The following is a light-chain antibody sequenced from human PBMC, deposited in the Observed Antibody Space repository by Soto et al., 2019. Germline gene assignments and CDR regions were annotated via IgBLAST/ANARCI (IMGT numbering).Light chain of an antibody. CDR1: QSINIW. J-gene: IGKJ1*01. CDR2: DAA. Sequence: DIQMTQSPSALSASVGGRVTITCRTSQSINIWLAWYQQKPGKAPKLLIYDAATLESGVPSRFSGGGSGTEFTLTISSLQPDDFATYYCQHYKSFPWTFGQGTKVDIK. V-gene: IGKV1-5*01. CDR3: QHYKSFPWT.